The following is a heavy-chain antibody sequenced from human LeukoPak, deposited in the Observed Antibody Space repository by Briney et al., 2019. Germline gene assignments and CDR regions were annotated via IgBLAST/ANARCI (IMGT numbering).Heavy chain of an antibody. CDR1: GYTFTSYW. J-gene: IGHJ6*02. D-gene: IGHD1-26*01. CDR2: INPNTGTT. V-gene: IGHV1-46*03. Sequence: ASVKVSCKASGYTFTSYWIHWVRQAPGPGLEWMGIINPNTGTTTYAQKFQGRVTMTMDTSTSTVYVELSSLRSEDTAVYYCARVGASVGPRYYYYYYAMDVWGQGTTVTVSS. CDR3: ARVGASVGPRYYYYYYAMDV.